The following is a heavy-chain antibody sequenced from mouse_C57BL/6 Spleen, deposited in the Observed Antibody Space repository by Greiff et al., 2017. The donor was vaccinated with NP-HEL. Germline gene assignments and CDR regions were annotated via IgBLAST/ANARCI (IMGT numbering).Heavy chain of an antibody. CDR3: HYYGSSYGY. V-gene: IGHV1-26*01. Sequence: EVKLQESGPELVKPGASVKISCKASGYTFTDYYMNWVKQSHGKSLEWIGDINPNNGGTSYNQKFKGKATLTVDKSSSTAYMELRSLTSEDSAVYYCHYYGSSYGYWGQGTTLTVSS. D-gene: IGHD1-1*01. CDR2: INPNNGGT. CDR1: GYTFTDYY. J-gene: IGHJ2*01.